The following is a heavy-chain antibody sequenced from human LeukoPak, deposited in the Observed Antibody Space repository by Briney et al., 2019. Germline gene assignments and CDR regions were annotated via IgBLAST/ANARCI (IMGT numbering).Heavy chain of an antibody. V-gene: IGHV1-8*01. CDR2: MSPKSGNT. D-gene: IGHD7-27*01. J-gene: IGHJ4*02. CDR1: GYTFVSYD. Sequence: ASVKVSCKASGYTFVSYDINWLRQATGQGPEWMGWMSPKSGNTGYAQKFQGRVTMTRDTSINTACMELSGLISEDTAVYYCTRGPPNWGYDFWGQGTLVTVS. CDR3: TRGPPNWGYDF.